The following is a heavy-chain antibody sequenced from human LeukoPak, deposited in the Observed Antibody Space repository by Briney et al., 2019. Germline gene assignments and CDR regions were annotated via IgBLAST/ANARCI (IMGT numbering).Heavy chain of an antibody. D-gene: IGHD6-19*01. CDR2: IYHGSA. CDR3: AREGGRQWLVSGALDS. J-gene: IGHJ5*01. CDR1: GDSVSSSRYY. V-gene: IGHV4-61*01. Sequence: PTETLSLTCTVSGDSVSSSRYYWTWIRQPPGKGLEWIGYIYHGSATYNPSLESRVTLSMDTSKNQYSLKMTSVTAADTAVYYCAREGGRQWLVSGALDSWGQGTLVTVSS.